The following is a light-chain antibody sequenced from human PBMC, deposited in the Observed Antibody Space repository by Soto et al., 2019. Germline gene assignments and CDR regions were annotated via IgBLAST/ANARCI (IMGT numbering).Light chain of an antibody. CDR3: HQYDSSPLT. V-gene: IGKV3-20*01. Sequence: EIVLTQSPATLSLSPGERATLSCRASQSVSSSYLAWYQQKPGQAPRLLIYGASSRATGIPVRFSGSGSGTDFTLTISRLEPEDFAVYYCHQYDSSPLTFGGGTKVEIK. CDR2: GAS. J-gene: IGKJ4*01. CDR1: QSVSSSY.